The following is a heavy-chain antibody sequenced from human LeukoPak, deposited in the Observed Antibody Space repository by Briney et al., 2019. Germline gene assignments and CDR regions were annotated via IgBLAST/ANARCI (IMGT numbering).Heavy chain of an antibody. J-gene: IGHJ4*02. CDR1: GFTFSNAW. CDR2: IWYDGSNK. Sequence: GGSLRLSCAASGFTFSNAWMSWVRQAPGKGLEWVAVIWYDGSNKYYADSVKGRFTISRDNSKNTLYLQMNSLRAEDTAVYYCARGGVIVITQGSFDYWGQGTLVTVSS. CDR3: ARGGVIVITQGSFDY. V-gene: IGHV3-33*08. D-gene: IGHD3-16*02.